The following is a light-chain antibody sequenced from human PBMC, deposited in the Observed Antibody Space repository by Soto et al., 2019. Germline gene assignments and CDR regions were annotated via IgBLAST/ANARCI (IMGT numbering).Light chain of an antibody. CDR1: SSDVGGYKY. J-gene: IGLJ2*01. CDR2: EVS. Sequence: QSALTQPASVSGSPGQSFTISCTGTSSDVGGYKYVSWYQQHPGKAPKLMIYEVSNRPSGVSNRFSGSKSGNTASLTISGLQAEDEADYYCSSYTSSSTVVFGGGTKLTVL. CDR3: SSYTSSSTVV. V-gene: IGLV2-14*01.